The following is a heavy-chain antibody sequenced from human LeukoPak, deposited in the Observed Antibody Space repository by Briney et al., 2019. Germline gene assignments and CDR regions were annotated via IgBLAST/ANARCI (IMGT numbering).Heavy chain of an antibody. J-gene: IGHJ5*02. CDR3: ARGIAAAGTNWFDP. Sequence: GGSLRLSCAASGFAFSSYSMNWVRQAPGKGLEWVSSISSSSSYIYYADSVKGRFTISRDNAKNSLYLQMNSLRAEDTAVYYCARGIAAAGTNWFDPWGQGTLVTVSS. V-gene: IGHV3-21*01. CDR1: GFAFSSYS. CDR2: ISSSSSYI. D-gene: IGHD6-13*01.